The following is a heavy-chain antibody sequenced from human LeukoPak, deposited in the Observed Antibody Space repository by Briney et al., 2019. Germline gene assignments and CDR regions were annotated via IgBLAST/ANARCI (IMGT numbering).Heavy chain of an antibody. CDR3: VRRHDY. CDR2: IYASGGT. V-gene: IGHV3-53*01. J-gene: IGHJ4*02. Sequence: PGGSLRLSCVASGFDVNDNFMIWVRQAPGQGLEWVSIIYASGGTYHAESVKGRFNAFRDTSKNTIFLQMNNLRADDTAVYYCVRRHDYWGQGTLVTVSS. CDR1: GFDVNDNF.